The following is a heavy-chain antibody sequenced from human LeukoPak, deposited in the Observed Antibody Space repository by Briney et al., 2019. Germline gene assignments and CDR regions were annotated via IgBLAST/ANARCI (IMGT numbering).Heavy chain of an antibody. D-gene: IGHD3-10*02. CDR3: AELGITMIGGV. V-gene: IGHV3-30*02. Sequence: GGSLRLSCAASGFTFSSYGMHWVRQAPGKGLEWVAYIQYDGGNEQYAHSVKGRFTISRDDAKNSLYLQMNSLRAEDTAVYYCAELGITMIGGVWGKGTTVTISS. CDR2: IQYDGGNE. CDR1: GFTFSSYG. J-gene: IGHJ6*04.